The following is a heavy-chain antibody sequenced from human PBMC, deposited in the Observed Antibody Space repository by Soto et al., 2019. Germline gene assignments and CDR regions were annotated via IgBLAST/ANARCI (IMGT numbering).Heavy chain of an antibody. J-gene: IGHJ5*02. CDR3: ARRSSGLVRAFNWFDP. Sequence: PGESLKISCKGSGYSFTSYWIGWVRQMPGKGLEWMEIIYPGDSDTRYSPSFQGQVTISADKSISTAYLQWSSLKASDTAMYYCARRSSGLVRAFNWFDPWGQGTLVTVSS. V-gene: IGHV5-51*01. CDR2: IYPGDSDT. CDR1: GYSFTSYW. D-gene: IGHD6-19*01.